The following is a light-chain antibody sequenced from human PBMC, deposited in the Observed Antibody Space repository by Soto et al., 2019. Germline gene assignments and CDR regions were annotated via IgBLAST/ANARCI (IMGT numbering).Light chain of an antibody. Sequence: QSVLTQPPSASGTPGQRVTISCSGSYSNFGSNIVNWYQHFPGTAPKLLIYNNNKRPSGVPDRFSASKSGTSVSLASSGLQSEDEAIYYCASWDDSLNDVLFGGGTKLTVL. J-gene: IGLJ2*01. CDR3: ASWDDSLNDVL. CDR2: NNN. V-gene: IGLV1-44*01. CDR1: YSNFGSNI.